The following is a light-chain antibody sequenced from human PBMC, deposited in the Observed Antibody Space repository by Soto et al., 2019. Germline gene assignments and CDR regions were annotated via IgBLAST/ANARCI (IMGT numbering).Light chain of an antibody. CDR3: QQRYSTPRT. CDR2: AAS. CDR1: QSISSY. J-gene: IGKJ1*01. Sequence: DIQMTQSPSSLSASVGDRVTITCQASQSISSYLNWYQQKPGKAPKLLIYAASSLQRGVPSRFSGSRSGTDVTLTISSLQPEDFTTYYCQQRYSTPRTFGQGTKVDIK. V-gene: IGKV1-39*01.